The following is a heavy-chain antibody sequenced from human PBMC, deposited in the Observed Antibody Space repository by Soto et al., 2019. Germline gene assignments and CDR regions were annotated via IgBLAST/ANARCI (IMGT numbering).Heavy chain of an antibody. J-gene: IGHJ4*02. D-gene: IGHD3-22*01. CDR3: APHSGYYDY. V-gene: IGHV3-48*01. CDR2: ISSSSSTI. CDR1: GFTFSSYS. Sequence: EVQLVESGGGLVQPGGSLRLSCAASGFTFSSYSMNWARQAPGKGLEWVSYISSSSSTIYYADSVKGRFTISRDNAKNSLYLQMNSLRAEDTAVYYCAPHSGYYDYWGQGTLVTVSS.